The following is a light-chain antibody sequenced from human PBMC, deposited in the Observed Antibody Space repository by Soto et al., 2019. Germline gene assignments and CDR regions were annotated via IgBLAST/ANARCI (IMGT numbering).Light chain of an antibody. CDR2: GAS. CDR1: QSVSSN. CDR3: QQYNNWPFT. V-gene: IGKV3-15*01. Sequence: EVVMRQSPATLSVSPGERATLSCRASQSVSSNLAWYQQKPGQAPRLLIYGASTRATGIPASFIGNGSGTEFTLTASSLQPEDFAVYYCQQYNNWPFTFGPGTKVDIK. J-gene: IGKJ3*01.